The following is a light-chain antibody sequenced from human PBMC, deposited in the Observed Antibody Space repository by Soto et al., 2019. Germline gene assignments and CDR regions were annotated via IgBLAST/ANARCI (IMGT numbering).Light chain of an antibody. CDR2: GIS. Sequence: EIVLTQSPGTLSLSPGERATLSCRASHTISSSYLAWYQQKPGQAPRLLMYGISRRATGIPDRFSGSGSGTDFTLTISSLEPEDFALYYCQQRSNWPITFGQGTRLEIK. J-gene: IGKJ5*01. CDR1: HTISSSY. CDR3: QQRSNWPIT. V-gene: IGKV3D-20*02.